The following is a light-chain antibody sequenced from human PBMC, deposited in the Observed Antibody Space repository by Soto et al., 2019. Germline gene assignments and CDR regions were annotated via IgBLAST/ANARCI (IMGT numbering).Light chain of an antibody. CDR1: QSVSSSY. CDR2: GAS. V-gene: IGKV3-20*01. J-gene: IGKJ1*01. Sequence: EIVMTQSPATLSVSPLERANLSCSSSQSVSSSYLAWYQQKPGQAPRLLIYGASSRATGIPDRFSGSGSGTDFTLTISRLEPEDFAVYYCQQYGSSPRTFGQGPKVDIK. CDR3: QQYGSSPRT.